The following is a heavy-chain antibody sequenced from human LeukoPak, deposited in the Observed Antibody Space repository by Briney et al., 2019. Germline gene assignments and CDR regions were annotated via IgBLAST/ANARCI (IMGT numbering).Heavy chain of an antibody. CDR2: IYTSGST. V-gene: IGHV4-61*02. J-gene: IGHJ4*02. CDR3: AVAAAGTIDY. CDR1: GGPISSGSYY. Sequence: PSETLSLTCTVSGGPISSGSYYWSWIRQPAGKGLEWIGRIYTSGSTNYNPSLKSRVTISVDTSKNQFSLKLSSVTAADTAVYYCAVAAAGTIDYWGQGTLVTDSS. D-gene: IGHD6-13*01.